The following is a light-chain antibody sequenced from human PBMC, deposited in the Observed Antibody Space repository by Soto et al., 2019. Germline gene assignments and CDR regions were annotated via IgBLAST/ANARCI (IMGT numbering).Light chain of an antibody. CDR2: DAS. J-gene: IGKJ5*01. CDR3: QQRSNWPPGST. Sequence: EIVLTQSPATLSLSPGERATLSCRASQSVSSYLAWYQQKPGQAPRLLIYDASSRATGIPARFSGSGSGTDITLTSSRLEHEVFAVYYCQQRSNWPPGSTFGQGTRLEIK. CDR1: QSVSSY. V-gene: IGKV3-11*01.